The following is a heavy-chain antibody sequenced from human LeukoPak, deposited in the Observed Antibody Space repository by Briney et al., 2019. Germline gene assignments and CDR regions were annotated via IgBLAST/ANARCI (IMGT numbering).Heavy chain of an antibody. D-gene: IGHD1-26*01. CDR3: ARDLYSGSYFTYYYYYYMDV. V-gene: IGHV1-18*01. CDR1: GYTFTSYG. CDR2: ISAYNGNT. J-gene: IGHJ6*03. Sequence: ASVKVSCKASGYTFTSYGISWVPQAPGQGLEWMGWISAYNGNTNYAQKLQGRVTMTTDTSTSTAYMELRSLRSDDTAVYYCARDLYSGSYFTYYYYYYMDVWGKGTTVTVSS.